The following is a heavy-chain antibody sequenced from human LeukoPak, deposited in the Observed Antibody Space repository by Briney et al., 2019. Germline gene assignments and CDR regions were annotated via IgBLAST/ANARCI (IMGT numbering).Heavy chain of an antibody. J-gene: IGHJ4*02. V-gene: IGHV3-21*01. D-gene: IGHD3-10*01. CDR2: ISSSSNYL. Sequence: GGSLRLSCAASGFTFSTYSMNWVRQAPGKGLEWVSSISSSSNYLYYADSVNGRFTVSRDNAKNSLYLQMNSLRAEDTAVYYCASEYYYGSGTYFNSYVFNYWGQGTLVTVSS. CDR1: GFTFSTYS. CDR3: ASEYYYGSGTYFNSYVFNY.